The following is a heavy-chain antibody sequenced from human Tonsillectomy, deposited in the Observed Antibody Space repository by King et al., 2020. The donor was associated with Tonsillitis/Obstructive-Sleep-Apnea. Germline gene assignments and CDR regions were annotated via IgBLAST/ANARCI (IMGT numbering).Heavy chain of an antibody. CDR3: ARGGFVIVVVPAATNYYYYGMDV. J-gene: IGHJ6*02. Sequence: VQLQESGPGLVKPSETLSLTCTVSGGSISSYYWSWIRQPPGKGLEWIGYIYYSGSTNYNPSLKSRVTISVDTSKNQFSLKLSSVTAADTAVYYCARGGFVIVVVPAATNYYYYGMDVWGQGTTVTVSS. D-gene: IGHD2-2*01. CDR2: IYYSGST. CDR1: GGSISSYY. V-gene: IGHV4-59*01.